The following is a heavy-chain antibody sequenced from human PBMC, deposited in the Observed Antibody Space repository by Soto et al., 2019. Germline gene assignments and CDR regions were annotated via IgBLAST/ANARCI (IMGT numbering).Heavy chain of an antibody. CDR2: ISWNSGSI. D-gene: IGHD5-18*01. J-gene: IGHJ4*02. V-gene: IGHV3-9*01. CDR1: GFTFDDYA. Sequence: PGGSLRLSCAASGFTFDDYAMHWVRQAPGKGLEWVSGISWNSGSIGYADSVKGRFTISRDNAKNSLYLQMNSLRAEDTALYYCAKARGYSYGTGIPDYWGQGTLVTVSS. CDR3: AKARGYSYGTGIPDY.